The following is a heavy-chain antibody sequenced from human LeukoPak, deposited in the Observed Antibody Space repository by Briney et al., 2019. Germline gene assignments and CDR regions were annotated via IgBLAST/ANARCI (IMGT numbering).Heavy chain of an antibody. V-gene: IGHV4-4*07. J-gene: IGHJ5*02. D-gene: IGHD2-15*01. CDR2: IYTSGST. CDR1: GGSISSYY. CDR3: ARVNWYCSGGSCYSGWFDP. Sequence: PSETLSLTCTVSGGSISSYYWSWIRQPAGKGLEWIGRIYTSGSTNYNPSLKSRVTMSVDTSKNQFSLKLSSVTAADTAVYYCARVNWYCSGGSCYSGWFDPWGQGTLVTVSS.